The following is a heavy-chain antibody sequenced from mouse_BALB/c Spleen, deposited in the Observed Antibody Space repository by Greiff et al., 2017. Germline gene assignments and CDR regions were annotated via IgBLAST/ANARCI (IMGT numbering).Heavy chain of an antibody. D-gene: IGHD2-1*01. CDR1: GYSITSDYA. Sequence: EVTLVESGPGLVKPSQSLSLTCTVTGYSITSDYAWTWIRQFPGNKLEWMGYISYSGSTSYNPSLKSRISITRDTSKNQFFLQLNSVTTEDTATYYCARNGNYCWYFDVWGAGTTVTVSS. CDR2: ISYSGST. J-gene: IGHJ1*01. CDR3: ARNGNYCWYFDV. V-gene: IGHV3-2*02.